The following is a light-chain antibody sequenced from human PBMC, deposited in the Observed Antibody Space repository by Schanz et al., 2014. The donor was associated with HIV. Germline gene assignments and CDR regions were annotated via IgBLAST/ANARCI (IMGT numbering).Light chain of an antibody. CDR1: SSNIGAGYD. J-gene: IGLJ2*01. CDR2: GNS. CDR3: NSYTSSSTLV. V-gene: IGLV1-40*01. Sequence: QSVLTQPPSVSGAPGQRVSISCTGSSSNIGAGYDVHWYHQLPGTAPKLLIYGNSNRPSGVPDRFSGSKSGTSASLAITGLQAEDEADYYCNSYTSSSTLVFGGGTKVTVL.